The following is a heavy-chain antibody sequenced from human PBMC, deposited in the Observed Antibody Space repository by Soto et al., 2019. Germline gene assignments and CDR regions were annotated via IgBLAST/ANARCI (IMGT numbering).Heavy chain of an antibody. J-gene: IGHJ3*02. CDR1: GFTFSSYG. CDR3: ARGYITVIVVALDDAFDI. D-gene: IGHD3-22*01. Sequence: GGSLRLSCAASGFTFSSYGMNWVRQAPGKGLEWVAVISYDGSNKYYADSVKGRFTISRDNSKNTLYRQMYSLRAEDTAVYYCARGYITVIVVALDDAFDIWGQGTMVTVSS. CDR2: ISYDGSNK. V-gene: IGHV3-30*03.